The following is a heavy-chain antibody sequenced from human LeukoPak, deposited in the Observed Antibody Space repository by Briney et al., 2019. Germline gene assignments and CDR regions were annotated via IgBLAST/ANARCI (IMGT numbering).Heavy chain of an antibody. CDR1: GGSFSGYY. D-gene: IGHD4-17*01. CDR2: INHSGST. V-gene: IGHV4-34*01. J-gene: IGHJ4*02. CDR3: ASTYGDYSLGD. Sequence: SETLSLTCAVYGGSFSGYYWSWIRQPPGKGLEWIGEINHSGSTNYNPSLKSRVTISVDTSKNQFSLKLSSVTAADTAVYYCASTYGDYSLGDWGQGTLVTVSS.